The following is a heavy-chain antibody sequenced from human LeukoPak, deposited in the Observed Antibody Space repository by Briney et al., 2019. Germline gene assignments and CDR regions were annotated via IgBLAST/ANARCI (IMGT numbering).Heavy chain of an antibody. Sequence: SETLSLTCTVSGGSISSSSYYWGWIRQPPRKGLEWIGSIYYVGNTYYNPSLKSRVTISVDTSKNQFSLKLSSVTAADTAVYYCARGITMVRGVKDYYYYYMDVWGKGTTVTISS. J-gene: IGHJ6*03. V-gene: IGHV4-39*07. CDR2: IYYVGNT. CDR3: ARGITMVRGVKDYYYYYMDV. CDR1: GGSISSSSYY. D-gene: IGHD3-10*01.